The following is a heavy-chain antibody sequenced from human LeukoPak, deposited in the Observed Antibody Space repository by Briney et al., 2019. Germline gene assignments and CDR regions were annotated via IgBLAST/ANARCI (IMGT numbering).Heavy chain of an antibody. CDR1: GYTFSGYY. D-gene: IGHD1-26*01. CDR2: INPNSGGT. Sequence: ASVNVSCTASGYTFSGYYMHWVRQAPGQGLEWMGWINPNSGGTNYAQKVQGRVTMTTDTSTSTAYMELRSLRSDDTAVYYCARDLRWGENDYWGQGTLVTVSS. V-gene: IGHV1-2*02. CDR3: ARDLRWGENDY. J-gene: IGHJ4*02.